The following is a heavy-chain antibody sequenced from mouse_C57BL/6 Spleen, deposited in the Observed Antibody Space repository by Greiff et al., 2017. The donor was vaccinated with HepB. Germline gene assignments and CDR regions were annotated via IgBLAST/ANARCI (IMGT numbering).Heavy chain of an antibody. V-gene: IGHV1-52*01. CDR1: GYTFTSYW. Sequence: QVQLQQPGAELVRPGSSVKLSCKASGYTFTSYWMHWVKQRPIQGLEWLGNIDPSDSETYYNQKFKDKATLTVDKSSSTAYMQLSSLTSEATAVYYCAKGRYDGYYVGWYFDVWGTGTTVTVSS. J-gene: IGHJ1*03. CDR3: AKGRYDGYYVGWYFDV. CDR2: IDPSDSET. D-gene: IGHD2-3*01.